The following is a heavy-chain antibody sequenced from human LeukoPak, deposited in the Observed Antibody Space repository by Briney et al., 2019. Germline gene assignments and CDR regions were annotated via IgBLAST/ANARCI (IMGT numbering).Heavy chain of an antibody. Sequence: GSLIVSCAASGFTFSNVWMSWVRQAPGKGLEWVGRIKSKTDGGTTDYVAPVKGRFTISRDDSKNTLNLQMNSLKTEDTAVYYCTPSIAVAGSLDYWGQGTLVTVSS. CDR1: GFTFSNVW. D-gene: IGHD6-19*01. CDR3: TPSIAVAGSLDY. J-gene: IGHJ4*02. V-gene: IGHV3-15*01. CDR2: IKSKTDGGTT.